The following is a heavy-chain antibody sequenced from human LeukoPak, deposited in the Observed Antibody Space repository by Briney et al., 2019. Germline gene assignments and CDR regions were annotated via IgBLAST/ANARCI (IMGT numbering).Heavy chain of an antibody. CDR2: IYYSGST. V-gene: IGHV4-59*01. Sequence: PSETLSLTCTVSGGSISSYYWSWLRQPPGKGLEWIGYIYYSGSTNYNPSLKSRVTISVDTSKNQFSLKLSSVTAADTAVYYCARAYSSSWSPPGYWGQGTLVTVSS. CDR3: ARAYSSSWSPPGY. CDR1: GGSISSYY. J-gene: IGHJ4*02. D-gene: IGHD6-13*01.